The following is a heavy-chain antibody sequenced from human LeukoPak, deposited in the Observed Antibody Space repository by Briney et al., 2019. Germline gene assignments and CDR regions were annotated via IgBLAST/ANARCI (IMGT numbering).Heavy chain of an antibody. D-gene: IGHD2-21*02. CDR3: VREDTPATANY. Sequence: GGSLRLSCAASGFTFSNLAMSWVRQAPGKGLEWVSAISGNGGSAYYADSVKGRFTISRDNSKDTLFLQMHSLRPGDTAVYYCVREDTPATANYWGQGTLVTISS. CDR1: GFTFSNLA. CDR2: ISGNGGSA. V-gene: IGHV3-23*01. J-gene: IGHJ4*02.